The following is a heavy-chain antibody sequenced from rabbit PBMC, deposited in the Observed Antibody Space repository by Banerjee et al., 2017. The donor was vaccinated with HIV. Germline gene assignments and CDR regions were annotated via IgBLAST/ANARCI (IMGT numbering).Heavy chain of an antibody. Sequence: QSLEESGGDLVKPGASLTLTCTASGFSFSSSNYMCWVRQAPGKGLEWIACIYTGSSGTTYYASWAKGRFTISKTSSTTVTLQMTSLTAADTATYFCARRGTLSLWGPGTLVTVS. J-gene: IGHJ4*01. CDR1: GFSFSSSNY. CDR2: IYTGSSGTT. D-gene: IGHD7-1*01. CDR3: ARRGTLSL. V-gene: IGHV1S40*01.